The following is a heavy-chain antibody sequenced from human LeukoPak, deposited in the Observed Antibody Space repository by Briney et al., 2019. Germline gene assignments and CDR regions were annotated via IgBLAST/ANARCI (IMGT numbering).Heavy chain of an antibody. J-gene: IGHJ4*02. CDR3: ARWIQSAVQL. D-gene: IGHD5-18*01. Sequence: PSETLSLTCAVYGGSFSGCYWSWIRQPPGKGLEWIGEINHSGSTNYNPSLKSRVTISVDTSKNQFSLKLSSVTAADTAVYYCARWIQSAVQLWGQGTLVTVSS. CDR1: GGSFSGCY. CDR2: INHSGST. V-gene: IGHV4-34*01.